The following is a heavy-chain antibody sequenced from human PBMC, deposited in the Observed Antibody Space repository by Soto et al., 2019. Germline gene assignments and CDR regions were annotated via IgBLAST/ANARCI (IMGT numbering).Heavy chain of an antibody. J-gene: IGHJ4*02. CDR1: GDSISSSNYF. Sequence: QLQLQESGPGLVKPWETLSLICTVSGDSISSSNYFWGWIRQPPGKGLEWIGTIFYSGSTYYNPSLTSRVTISVDTSKNQFSLQLTSVTAADTALYYCARRYGWLYFDYWGQGSLVTVSS. V-gene: IGHV4-39*01. CDR2: IFYSGST. D-gene: IGHD6-19*01. CDR3: ARRYGWLYFDY.